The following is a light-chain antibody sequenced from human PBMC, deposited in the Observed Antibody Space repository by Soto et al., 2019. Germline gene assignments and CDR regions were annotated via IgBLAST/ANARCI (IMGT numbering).Light chain of an antibody. Sequence: IVISKRPATLSVTPGERSTLSCMASQSVSSDLAWYHQKPGQAPRLLIYGASTRATGIPARFSGSGSGTEFTLTINSLQSEDFTVYYCQLYNIWPPTFGPGTKVDIK. CDR3: QLYNIWPPT. J-gene: IGKJ1*01. CDR2: GAS. V-gene: IGKV3-15*01. CDR1: QSVSSD.